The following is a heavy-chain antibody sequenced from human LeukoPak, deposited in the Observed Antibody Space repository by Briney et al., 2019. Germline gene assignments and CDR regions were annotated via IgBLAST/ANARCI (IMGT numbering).Heavy chain of an antibody. J-gene: IGHJ6*03. V-gene: IGHV1-46*01. Sequence: ASVKVSFKASGYTFTSYYMHWVRQAPGQGLEWMGIINPSGGSTSYAQTFQGRVTMTRDTSTSTVYMELSSLRSEDTAVYYCAIGRQLERRYYYYYMDVSGKGTTVTVSS. CDR3: AIGRQLERRYYYYYMDV. CDR1: GYTFTSYY. D-gene: IGHD1-1*01. CDR2: INPSGGST.